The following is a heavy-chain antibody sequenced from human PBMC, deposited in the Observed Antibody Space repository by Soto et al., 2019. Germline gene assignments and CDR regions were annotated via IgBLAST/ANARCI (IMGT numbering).Heavy chain of an antibody. D-gene: IGHD6-25*01. CDR2: VYYSGTT. V-gene: IGHV4-61*01. CDR1: GGSVSDKTYY. CDR3: ARTAAVPNTLRSRYFFDY. Sequence: SETLSLTCSVSGGSVSDKTYYWSWIRQPPGKRLEWIGHVYYSGTTNYNPSLKSRVTISVDLSKNRFSLRLSSVTTADTALYYCARTAAVPNTLRSRYFFDYWGQGTLVTVSS. J-gene: IGHJ4*02.